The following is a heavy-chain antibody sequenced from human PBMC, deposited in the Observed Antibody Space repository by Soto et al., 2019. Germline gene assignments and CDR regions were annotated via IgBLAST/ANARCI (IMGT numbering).Heavy chain of an antibody. CDR2: INDNGNLR. CDR1: GFTFGSYA. Sequence: GGSLRLSCVASGFTFGSYAMTWVRRAPGKGLEWVSTINDNGNLRYYAESVGGRFTISRDNSKNTLYLQLNNLRAEDSARYYCAKAFGDWYPFEKWGLGALVTVSS. CDR3: AKAFGDWYPFEK. J-gene: IGHJ4*02. V-gene: IGHV3-23*01. D-gene: IGHD2-21*02.